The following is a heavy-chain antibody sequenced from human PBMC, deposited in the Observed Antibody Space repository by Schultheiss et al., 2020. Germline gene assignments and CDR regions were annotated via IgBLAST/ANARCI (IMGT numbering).Heavy chain of an antibody. D-gene: IGHD5-12*01. J-gene: IGHJ4*02. V-gene: IGHV4-59*01. CDR3: ARVESGYDSYFDY. CDR2: IYYSGST. CDR1: GGSISSYY. Sequence: SQTLSLTCTVSGGSISSYYWSWIRQPPGKGLEWIGYIYYSGSTYYNPSLKSRVTISVDTSKNQFSLKLSSVTAADTAVYYCARVESGYDSYFDYWGQGTLVTVSS.